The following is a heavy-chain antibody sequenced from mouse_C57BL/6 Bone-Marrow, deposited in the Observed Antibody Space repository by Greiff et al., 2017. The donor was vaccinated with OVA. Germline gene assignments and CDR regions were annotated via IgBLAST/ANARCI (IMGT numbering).Heavy chain of an antibody. CDR2: ISSGGDYI. V-gene: IGHV5-9-1*02. J-gene: IGHJ4*01. D-gene: IGHD4-1*01. CDR1: GFTFSSYA. CDR3: TREGDWAYAMDY. Sequence: EVKLQESGEGLVKPGGSLKLSCAASGFTFSSYAMSWVRQTPEKRLEWVAYISSGGDYIYYADTVKGRFTISRDNARNTLYLQMSSLKSEDTAMYYCTREGDWAYAMDYWGQGTSVTVSS.